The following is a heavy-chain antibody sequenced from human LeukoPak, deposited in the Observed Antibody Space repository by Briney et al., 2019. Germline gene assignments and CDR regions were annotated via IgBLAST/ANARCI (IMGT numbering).Heavy chain of an antibody. V-gene: IGHV4-30-2*01. J-gene: IGHJ3*02. D-gene: IGHD6-13*01. CDR2: IYHSGST. Sequence: SETLSLTCTVSGGSISSGGYYWRWIRQPPGKGLEWIGYIYHSGSTYYNPSLKSRVTISVDRSKNQFSLKLSSVTAADTAVYYCARDGAAGTSKHDAFDIWGQGTMVTVSS. CDR3: ARDGAAGTSKHDAFDI. CDR1: GGSISSGGYY.